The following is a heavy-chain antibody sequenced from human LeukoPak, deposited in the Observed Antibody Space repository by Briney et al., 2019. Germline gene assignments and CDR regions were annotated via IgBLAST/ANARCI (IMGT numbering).Heavy chain of an antibody. CDR2: INHSGST. D-gene: IGHD5-18*01. CDR1: GGSFSAYY. V-gene: IGHV4-34*01. Sequence: PSETLSLTCAVYGGSFSAYYWSWIRQPPGKGLEWIGEINHSGSTNYNPSLKSRVTISVDTSKNQFSLKLSSVTAADTAAYYCARVVVGYSYGEDYWGQGTLVTVSS. J-gene: IGHJ4*02. CDR3: ARVVVGYSYGEDY.